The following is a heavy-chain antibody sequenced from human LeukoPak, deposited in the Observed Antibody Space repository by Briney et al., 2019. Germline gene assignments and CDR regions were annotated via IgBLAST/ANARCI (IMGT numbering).Heavy chain of an antibody. J-gene: IGHJ4*02. D-gene: IGHD3-3*01. CDR3: ARVPAYDFWSGYLDY. V-gene: IGHV3-30-3*01. CDR1: GFTFSSYA. CDR2: ISYDGSNK. Sequence: GRSLRLSCAASGFTFSSYAMHWVRQAPGKGLEWVAVISYDGSNKYYADSVKGRFTISRDNSKNTLYLQMNSLRAEDTAVYYCARVPAYDFWSGYLDYWGQGTLVTVSS.